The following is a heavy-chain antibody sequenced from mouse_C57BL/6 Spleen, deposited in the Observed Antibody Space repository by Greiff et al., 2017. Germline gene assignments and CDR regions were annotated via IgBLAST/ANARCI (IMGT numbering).Heavy chain of an antibody. CDR2: IPPNSGST. J-gene: IGHJ4*01. Sequence: VQLQQPWAELVKPGASVKLSCKASGYTFTLYWMPWVKQRPGQGLEWIGMIPPNSGSTNYNEKFKSKATLTVDKSSSTAYMQLSSLTSEDSAVYYCARSGYRAMDYWGQGTSVTVSS. D-gene: IGHD3-2*02. CDR1: GYTFTLYW. V-gene: IGHV1-64*01. CDR3: ARSGYRAMDY.